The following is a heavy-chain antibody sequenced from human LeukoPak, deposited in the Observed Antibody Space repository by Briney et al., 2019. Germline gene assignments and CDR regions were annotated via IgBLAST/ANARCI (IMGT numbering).Heavy chain of an antibody. CDR1: GFTFSSYS. J-gene: IGHJ4*02. CDR2: ISSSSSYI. CDR3: ASEYYDILTGYNGIDY. V-gene: IGHV3-21*01. Sequence: GGSLRLSCAASGFTFSSYSMNWVRKAPGKGLEWVSSISSSSSYIYYADSVKGRFTISRDNAKNSLYLQMNSLRAEDTAVYYCASEYYDILTGYNGIDYWGQGTLVTVSS. D-gene: IGHD3-9*01.